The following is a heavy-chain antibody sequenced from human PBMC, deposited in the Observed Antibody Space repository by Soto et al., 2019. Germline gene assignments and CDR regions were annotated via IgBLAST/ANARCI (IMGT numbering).Heavy chain of an antibody. CDR3: ARGSSYDYDSSGYLSLDY. CDR1: GFTFSSYG. J-gene: IGHJ4*02. V-gene: IGHV3-33*01. CDR2: IWYDGSNK. D-gene: IGHD3-22*01. Sequence: GGSLRLSCAASGFTFSSYGMHWVRQAPGKGLEWVAVIWYDGSNKYYADSVKGRFTISRDNSKNTLYLQMNSLRAEDTAVYYCARGSSYDYDSSGYLSLDYWGQGTLVTVSS.